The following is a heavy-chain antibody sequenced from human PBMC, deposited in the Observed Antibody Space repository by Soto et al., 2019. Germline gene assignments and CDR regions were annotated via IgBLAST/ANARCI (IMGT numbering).Heavy chain of an antibody. CDR3: AASTVNWGDYFDY. CDR2: IYYSGST. J-gene: IGHJ4*02. CDR1: GGSISSYY. D-gene: IGHD7-27*01. V-gene: IGHV4-59*01. Sequence: SETLSLTCTVSGGSISSYYWSWIRQPPGKGLEWIGYIYYSGSTNYNPSLKSRVTISVDTSKNQFSLKLSSVTAADTAVYYCAASTVNWGDYFDYWGQGTLVTVSS.